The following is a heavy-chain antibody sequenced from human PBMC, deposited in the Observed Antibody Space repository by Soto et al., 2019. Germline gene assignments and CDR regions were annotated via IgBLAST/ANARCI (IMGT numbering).Heavy chain of an antibody. D-gene: IGHD3-3*01. Sequence: PSQTLSLTCAISGDSFSSNSAAWNWIRQSPSRGLEWLGRTYYRSKWYNDYAVSVKSRITINPDTSKNQFSLQLNSVTPEDTAVYYCARESQITIFGVVITRLDYFDYWGQGTLVTVSS. CDR2: TYYRSKWYN. J-gene: IGHJ4*02. V-gene: IGHV6-1*01. CDR1: GDSFSSNSAA. CDR3: ARESQITIFGVVITRLDYFDY.